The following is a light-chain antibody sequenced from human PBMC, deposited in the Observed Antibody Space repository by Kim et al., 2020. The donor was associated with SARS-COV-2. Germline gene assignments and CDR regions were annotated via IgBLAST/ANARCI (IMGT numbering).Light chain of an antibody. J-gene: IGKJ4*01. CDR2: AAS. Sequence: DIQMTQSPSSLSASVGDRVTISCRASQGINYYLAWYQHKPGKVPKLLIYAASTLQSGVPSRFSGSGSGTDFTLTISSLLPEDVATYYCQRYSSASLTFGGGTKVDIK. CDR3: QRYSSASLT. CDR1: QGINYY. V-gene: IGKV1-27*01.